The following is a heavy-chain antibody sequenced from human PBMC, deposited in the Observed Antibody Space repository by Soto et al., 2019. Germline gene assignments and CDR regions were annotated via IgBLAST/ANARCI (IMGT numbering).Heavy chain of an antibody. D-gene: IGHD2-21*02. Sequence: QVQLVESGGGVVQPGRSLRLSCAASGFTFSSYAMHWVRQAPGKGLEWVAVISYDGSNKYYADSVKGRFTISRDNSKNTLYLRMNSRSAEDTAVYYCARWGDFPQVGFDYWGQGTLVTVSS. V-gene: IGHV3-30-3*01. CDR2: ISYDGSNK. CDR1: GFTFSSYA. J-gene: IGHJ4*02. CDR3: ARWGDFPQVGFDY.